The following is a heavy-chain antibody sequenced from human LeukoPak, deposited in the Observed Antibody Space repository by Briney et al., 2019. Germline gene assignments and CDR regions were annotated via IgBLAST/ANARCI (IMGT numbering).Heavy chain of an antibody. J-gene: IGHJ4*02. CDR1: GFTFNTYN. CDR2: ITSSSSYI. V-gene: IGHV3-21*01. D-gene: IGHD3-10*01. CDR3: AKDGYMYGSGREDY. Sequence: PGGSLRLSCAASGFTFNTYNMNWVRQAPGQGLEWVSSITSSSSYIYYADSVKGRFTISRDNSKNTLYLQMNSLRAEDTAVYYCAKDGYMYGSGREDYWGQGTLVTVSS.